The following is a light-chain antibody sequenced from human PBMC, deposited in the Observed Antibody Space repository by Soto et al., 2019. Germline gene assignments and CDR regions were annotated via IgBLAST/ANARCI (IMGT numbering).Light chain of an antibody. J-gene: IGLJ2*01. V-gene: IGLV2-14*01. Sequence: QSVLTQPPSVSGSPGQSITISCTGTSSDVGGYNYVSWYQQHPGKAPKLMIYDVSNRPSGFSNRFSGSKSGNTASLTISGLQAEDEAVYYCSSYTSSTTLVFGGGTKVTVL. CDR3: SSYTSSTTLV. CDR2: DVS. CDR1: SSDVGGYNY.